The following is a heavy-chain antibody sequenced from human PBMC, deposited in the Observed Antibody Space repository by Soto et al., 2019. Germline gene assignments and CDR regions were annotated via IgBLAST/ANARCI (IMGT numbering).Heavy chain of an antibody. V-gene: IGHV3-23*01. CDR3: PKERYCSATSCYGGFDV. CDR2: ISGGGANT. J-gene: IGHJ3*01. CDR1: GFSFSNYA. Sequence: EVQLLESGGDLVQSGGSLRLSCAASGFSFSNYAMSWVRQAPGRGLEWVSTISGGGANTQYAESVKGRFTISRDNSKNTLHLQMNTLRADDTALYYCPKERYCSATSCYGGFDVWGQGTVVTVSS. D-gene: IGHD2-2*01.